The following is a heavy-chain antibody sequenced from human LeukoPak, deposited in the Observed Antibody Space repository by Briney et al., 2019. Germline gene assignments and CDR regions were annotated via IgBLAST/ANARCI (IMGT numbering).Heavy chain of an antibody. CDR2: IIPIFGTA. D-gene: IGHD2/OR15-2a*01. V-gene: IGHV1-69*01. CDR3: ARSRFDSTPTY. CDR1: GGTFSSYA. Sequence: SVKVSCKASGGTFSSYAISWVRQAPGQGLEWMGGIIPIFGTANYAQKFQGRVTITADESTSTAYKELSSLRSEDTAVYYCARSRFDSTPTYWGQGTMVTVSS. J-gene: IGHJ4*02.